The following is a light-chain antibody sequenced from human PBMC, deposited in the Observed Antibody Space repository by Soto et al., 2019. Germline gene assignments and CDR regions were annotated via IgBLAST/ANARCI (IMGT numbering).Light chain of an antibody. J-gene: IGLJ2*01. Sequence: QSVLTQPPSVSGAPGQRVTISCTGSSSNIGAGYDVHWYQQLPETAPKLLIYGNSNRPSGVPDRFSGSKSGTSASLAITGLQAEDEADYYCQSYDSSLSVVFGGGTQLTVL. CDR2: GNS. CDR1: SSNIGAGYD. V-gene: IGLV1-40*01. CDR3: QSYDSSLSVV.